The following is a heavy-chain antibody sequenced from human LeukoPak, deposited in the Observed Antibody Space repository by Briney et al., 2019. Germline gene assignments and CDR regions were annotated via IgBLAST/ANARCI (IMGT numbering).Heavy chain of an antibody. CDR1: GFTFSSYS. CDR2: ISSSSSYI. CDR3: AKIPDYVRGPFDY. V-gene: IGHV3-21*04. D-gene: IGHD4-17*01. Sequence: PGGSLRLSCAASGFTFSSYSMNWVRQAPGKGLEWVSSISSSSSYIYYADSVKGRFTISRDNAKNSLYLQMNSLRAEDTAVYYCAKIPDYVRGPFDYWGQGTLVTVSS. J-gene: IGHJ4*02.